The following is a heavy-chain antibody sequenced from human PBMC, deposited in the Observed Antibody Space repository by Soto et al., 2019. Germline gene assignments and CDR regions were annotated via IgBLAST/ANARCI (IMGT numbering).Heavy chain of an antibody. CDR3: TRDPSAWVGATGTAFDI. V-gene: IGHV3-49*03. CDR2: IRSKAYGGTT. Sequence: PGGSLRLSCTASGFTFDDYAMSWFRQAPGKGLEWVGFIRSKAYGGTTEYAASVKGRFTISRDDSKSIAYLQMNSLKTEDTAVYYCTRDPSAWVGATGTAFDIWGQGTMVTVSS. J-gene: IGHJ3*02. D-gene: IGHD1-26*01. CDR1: GFTFDDYA.